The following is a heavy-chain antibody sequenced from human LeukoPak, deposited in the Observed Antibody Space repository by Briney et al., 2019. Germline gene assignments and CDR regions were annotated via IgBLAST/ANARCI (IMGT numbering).Heavy chain of an antibody. V-gene: IGHV3-23*01. J-gene: IGHJ4*02. CDR3: AKDRPNYGEFDY. Sequence: PGGSLRLSCAASGFTFSSYAMSWVRQAPGKGLEWVSAISGSGGSTYYADSAKGRLTISRDNSKNTLYLQMNSLRAEDTAVYYCAKDRPNYGEFDYWGQGTLVTVSS. CDR2: ISGSGGST. CDR1: GFTFSSYA. D-gene: IGHD4-17*01.